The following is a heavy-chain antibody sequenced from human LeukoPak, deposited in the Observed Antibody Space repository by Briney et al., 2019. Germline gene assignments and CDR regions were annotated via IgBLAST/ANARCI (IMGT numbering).Heavy chain of an antibody. J-gene: IGHJ5*02. Sequence: SETLSLTCTVSGGSISSYYWSWIRQPPGKGLEWIGYIYYSGSTNYNPSLKSRVTISGDTSKNQFSLKLSSVTAADTAVYYCARNSPRAYNRRSWFDPWGQGTLVTVSS. V-gene: IGHV4-59*12. D-gene: IGHD5-24*01. CDR1: GGSISSYY. CDR2: IYYSGST. CDR3: ARNSPRAYNRRSWFDP.